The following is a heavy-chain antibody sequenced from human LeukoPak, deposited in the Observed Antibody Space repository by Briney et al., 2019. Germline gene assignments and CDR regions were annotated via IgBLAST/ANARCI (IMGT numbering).Heavy chain of an antibody. CDR3: ARDNRDDFWSGYYWFDP. J-gene: IGHJ5*02. D-gene: IGHD3-3*01. Sequence: GGSLRLSCAASGFTFNTYIMHRVRQAPGKGLEWVAVISHDGITKFYADSVKGRFTISRDNPKGTLYLQMNSLRAEDTAVYYCARDNRDDFWSGYYWFDPWGQGTLVTVSS. V-gene: IGHV3-30-3*01. CDR2: ISHDGITK. CDR1: GFTFNTYI.